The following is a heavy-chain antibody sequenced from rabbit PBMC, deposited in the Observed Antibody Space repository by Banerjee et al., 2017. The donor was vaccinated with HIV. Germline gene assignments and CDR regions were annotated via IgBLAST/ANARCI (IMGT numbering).Heavy chain of an antibody. Sequence: QSLEESGGDLVKPGASLTLTCTASGFDLSSYYDMCWVRQAPGKGLEWIATIYTGDGSTYYASWAKGRFTISKTSSTTVTLQVTSLTAADTATYFCARDTASSFSSYGMDLWGPGTLVTVS. CDR1: GFDLSSYYD. J-gene: IGHJ6*01. CDR2: IYTGDGST. D-gene: IGHD8-1*01. CDR3: ARDTASSFSSYGMDL. V-gene: IGHV1S40*01.